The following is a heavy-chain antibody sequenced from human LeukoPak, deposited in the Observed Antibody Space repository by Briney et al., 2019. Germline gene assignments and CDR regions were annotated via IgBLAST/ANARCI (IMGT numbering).Heavy chain of an antibody. D-gene: IGHD1-26*01. Sequence: GGSLRLSCAASGFTVSSNYMSWVRQAPGKGLEWVSVIYSGGSTYYADSVKGRFTISRDNSKNTRYLQMNSLRAEDTAVYYCARVSGSYPVGAFDIWGQGTMVTVSS. CDR1: GFTVSSNY. J-gene: IGHJ3*02. CDR3: ARVSGSYPVGAFDI. CDR2: IYSGGST. V-gene: IGHV3-66*01.